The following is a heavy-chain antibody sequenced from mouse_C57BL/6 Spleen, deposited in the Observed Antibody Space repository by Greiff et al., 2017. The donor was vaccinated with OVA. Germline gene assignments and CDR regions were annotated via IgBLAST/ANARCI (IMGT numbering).Heavy chain of an antibody. J-gene: IGHJ2*01. D-gene: IGHD2-12*01. CDR3: ARASYYSPFDY. Sequence: EVKLVESGGGLVKPEGSLNLPLAASGSPFGSNAISWVGQTPEKRLEWVATISDGGSYTYYPDNVKGRFTISRDNAKNNLYLQMSHLKSEDTAMYYCARASYYSPFDYWGQGTTLTVSS. CDR2: ISDGGSYT. CDR1: GSPFGSNA. V-gene: IGHV5-4*03.